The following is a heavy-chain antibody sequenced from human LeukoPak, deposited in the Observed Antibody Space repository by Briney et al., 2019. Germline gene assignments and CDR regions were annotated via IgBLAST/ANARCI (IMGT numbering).Heavy chain of an antibody. J-gene: IGHJ4*02. CDR2: IYYSGST. V-gene: IGHV4-39*01. Sequence: SETLSLTCTVSGGSISSSSYYWGWIRQPPGKGLEWIGSIYYSGSTYYNPSLKSRVTISVDTSKNQCSLKLSSVTAADTAVYYCAGGRGSYMDYWGQGTLVTVSS. D-gene: IGHD1-26*01. CDR3: AGGRGSYMDY. CDR1: GGSISSSSYY.